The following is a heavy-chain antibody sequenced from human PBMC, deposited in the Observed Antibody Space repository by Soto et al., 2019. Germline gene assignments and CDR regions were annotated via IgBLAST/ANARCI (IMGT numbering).Heavy chain of an antibody. CDR2: IYYSGST. J-gene: IGHJ5*02. Sequence: KPSETLSLTCTVSGGSISSYYWNWIRQPPGKGLEWIGYIYYSGSTNYNPSLKSRVTISVDTSENQFSLKLSSVTAADAAVYYCARELGYCSSTSCYPAGWFDPWGQGTLVTVSS. CDR3: ARELGYCSSTSCYPAGWFDP. CDR1: GGSISSYY. D-gene: IGHD2-2*01. V-gene: IGHV4-59*01.